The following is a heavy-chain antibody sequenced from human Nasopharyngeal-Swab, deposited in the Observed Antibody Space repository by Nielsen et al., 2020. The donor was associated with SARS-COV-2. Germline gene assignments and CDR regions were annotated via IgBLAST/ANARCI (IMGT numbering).Heavy chain of an antibody. CDR2: ISYAGSNK. D-gene: IGHD5-18*01. J-gene: IGHJ2*01. V-gene: IGHV3-30-3*01. Sequence: GRQAPGKGRGWGAVISYAGSNKYYADSVKGRFTISRDNSKNTLYLQMNSLRAEDTAVYYCARDRTRTARKVYWYFDLWGRGTLVTVSS. CDR3: ARDRTRTARKVYWYFDL.